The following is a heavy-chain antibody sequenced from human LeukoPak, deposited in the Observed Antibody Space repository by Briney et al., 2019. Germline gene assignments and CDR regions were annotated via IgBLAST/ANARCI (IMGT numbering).Heavy chain of an antibody. Sequence: ASVKVSCKASGNTFTGNYLHWVRQAPGQGLEWMGWINPNSGGTNYAQNFQGRVTMTRDTSISTAYVQLSRLRSDDTAVYYCVREAKRNFDWLLRPYEYWGQGTLVTVSS. D-gene: IGHD3-9*01. CDR3: VREAKRNFDWLLRPYEY. CDR1: GNTFTGNY. CDR2: INPNSGGT. V-gene: IGHV1-2*02. J-gene: IGHJ4*02.